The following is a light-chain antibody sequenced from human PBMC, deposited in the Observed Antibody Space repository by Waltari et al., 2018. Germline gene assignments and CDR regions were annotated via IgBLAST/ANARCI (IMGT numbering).Light chain of an antibody. CDR3: CSYAGSAPRLV. V-gene: IGLV2-23*02. CDR1: SNNVGNYYL. Sequence: QSALTQPASVAGSPGQSITISCTGTSNNVGNYYLVSWYQFRPGEVPKLLIYEVINRPSGVSDRFSGSKSDNTASLTISRLQAEDEAAYYCCSYAGSAPRLVFGGGTNLTVL. CDR2: EVI. J-gene: IGLJ3*02.